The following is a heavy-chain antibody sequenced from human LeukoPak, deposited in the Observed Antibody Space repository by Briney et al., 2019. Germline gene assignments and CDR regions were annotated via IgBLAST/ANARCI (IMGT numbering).Heavy chain of an antibody. Sequence: PGGSLRLSCVASGFSFSSYWMTWIRQAPGKGLEWVAGLTGSGVVTYHSDAVKGRFTISRDNAKNSLYLQMNSLRAEDTAVYYCARESWPDYVWGSYRPWEGFDYWGQGTLVTVSS. CDR3: ARESWPDYVWGSYRPWEGFDY. J-gene: IGHJ4*02. CDR1: GFSFSSYW. CDR2: LTGSGVVT. D-gene: IGHD3-16*02. V-gene: IGHV3-21*01.